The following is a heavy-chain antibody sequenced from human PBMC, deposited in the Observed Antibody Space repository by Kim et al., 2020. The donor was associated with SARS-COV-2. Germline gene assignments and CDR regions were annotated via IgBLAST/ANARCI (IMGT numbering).Heavy chain of an antibody. V-gene: IGHV3-21*01. CDR2: ISTSSTYT. CDR3: ARAAAMAY. Sequence: GGSLRLSCAASGFTFSSYSLNWVRQAPGKGLEWVSSISTSSTYTHYADSVKGRLTVSRDDAKNSLYLQMNSLRAEDTAVYYCARAAAMAYWGQGTLVTVSS. D-gene: IGHD5-18*01. J-gene: IGHJ4*02. CDR1: GFTFSSYS.